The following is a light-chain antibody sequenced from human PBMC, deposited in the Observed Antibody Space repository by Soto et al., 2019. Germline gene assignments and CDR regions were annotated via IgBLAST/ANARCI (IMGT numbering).Light chain of an antibody. CDR3: QQSYSTPIT. V-gene: IGKV1-39*01. CDR1: QSISSY. J-gene: IGKJ5*01. CDR2: AAS. Sequence: DIPMTQSPSSLSASVGDRVTITCRASQSISSYLNWYQQKPGKAPKLLIYAASSLQSGVPSRFSGSGSGTDFTLTISSLQPEDFATYYCQQSYSTPITGGQGTRLEIK.